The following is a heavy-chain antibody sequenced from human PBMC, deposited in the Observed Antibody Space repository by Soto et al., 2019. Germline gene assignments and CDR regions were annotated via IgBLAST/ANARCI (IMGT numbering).Heavy chain of an antibody. Sequence: SVNVSCKGSGGTFSSYSISWVRQAPGQGLECMGWIIPIFGTANYAQKFQGRVTITADKSTSTAYMELSSLRSEDTAVYYCARGGGYILHDYYYRMDVWGQGTTVTVSS. CDR2: IIPIFGTA. CDR1: GGTFSSYS. J-gene: IGHJ6*02. D-gene: IGHD5-12*01. CDR3: ARGGGYILHDYYYRMDV. V-gene: IGHV1-69*06.